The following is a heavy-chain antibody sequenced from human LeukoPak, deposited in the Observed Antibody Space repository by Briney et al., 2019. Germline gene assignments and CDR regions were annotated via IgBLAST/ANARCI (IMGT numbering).Heavy chain of an antibody. J-gene: IGHJ4*02. CDR1: GGSISSSNW. V-gene: IGHV4-4*02. CDR3: ARDYGGNSGGGFDY. D-gene: IGHD4-23*01. Sequence: PSGTLSLTCAVSGGSISSSNWWSWVRQPPGKGLEWIGEIYHSGSTNYNPSLKSRVTISVDKSKNQFSLKLSSVTAADTAVYYCARDYGGNSGGGFDYWGQGTLVTVSS. CDR2: IYHSGST.